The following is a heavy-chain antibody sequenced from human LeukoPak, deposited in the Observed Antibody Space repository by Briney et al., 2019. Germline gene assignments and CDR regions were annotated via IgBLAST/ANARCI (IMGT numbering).Heavy chain of an antibody. CDR3: ARVYYYDNSGYGKDYFDY. D-gene: IGHD3-22*01. V-gene: IGHV4-30-4*01. Sequence: PSETLSLTCTVSGGSITYYYWSWIRQPPGKGLEWIGYIYYSGSTYYNPSLKSRVTISVDTSKNQFSLKLSSVTAADTAVYYCARVYYYDNSGYGKDYFDYWGQGTLVTVSS. J-gene: IGHJ4*02. CDR2: IYYSGST. CDR1: GGSITYYY.